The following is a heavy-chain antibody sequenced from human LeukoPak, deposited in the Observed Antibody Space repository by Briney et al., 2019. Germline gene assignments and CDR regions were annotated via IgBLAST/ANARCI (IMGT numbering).Heavy chain of an antibody. Sequence: PSETLSLTCTVSGGSISSYYWSWIRQPPGKGLEWIGYIYYSGSTNYNPSLQSRVTISVDTSKNQFSLKLSSVTAADTGVYYCATNSGNYLDLWGRGTLVTVSS. V-gene: IGHV4-59*01. J-gene: IGHJ2*01. D-gene: IGHD1-26*01. CDR1: GGSISSYY. CDR3: ATNSGNYLDL. CDR2: IYYSGST.